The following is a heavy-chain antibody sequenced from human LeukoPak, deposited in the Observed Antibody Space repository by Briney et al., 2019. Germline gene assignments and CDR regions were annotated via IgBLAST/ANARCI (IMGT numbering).Heavy chain of an antibody. J-gene: IGHJ4*02. V-gene: IGHV4-59*01. D-gene: IGHD6-6*01. CDR2: IYYSGIT. Sequence: PSETLSLTCTVSGGSISSYYWSWIRQPPGKGLEWIGYIYYSGITNYNPSLKSRVTISVDMSKNQFSLKLTSVTAADTAVYYCARGSNWSYYWGQGALVTVSS. CDR1: GGSISSYY. CDR3: ARGSNWSYY.